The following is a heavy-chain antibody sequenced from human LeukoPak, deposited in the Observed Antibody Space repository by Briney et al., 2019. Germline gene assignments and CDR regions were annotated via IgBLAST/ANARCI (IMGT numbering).Heavy chain of an antibody. CDR1: GFTFSSYS. J-gene: IGHJ5*02. CDR2: ISSSSSTI. Sequence: GGSLRLSCAASGFTFSSYSMNWVRQAPGKGLEWVSYISSSSSTIYYADSVKGRFTISRDNAKNSLYLQMNSLRAEDTAVYYCARGSPRLPARGWFDPWGQGTLVTVSS. CDR3: ARGSPRLPARGWFDP. V-gene: IGHV3-48*01. D-gene: IGHD2-2*01.